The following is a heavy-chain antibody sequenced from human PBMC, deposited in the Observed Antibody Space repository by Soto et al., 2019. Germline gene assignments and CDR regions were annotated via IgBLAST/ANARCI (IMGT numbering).Heavy chain of an antibody. CDR2: IYYTGGSP. D-gene: IGHD4-17*01. J-gene: IGHJ4*02. Sequence: SETLSLTCGVSGDTISTGGYSWAWIRQPPGKALEWIGYIYYTGGSPNYNPSLKSRVAISVDRSKNQFSLKLTSVTAADTAVYYCARDYGDYSFFFDYWGQGALVTVSS. V-gene: IGHV4-61*08. CDR3: ARDYGDYSFFFDY. CDR1: GDTISTGGYS.